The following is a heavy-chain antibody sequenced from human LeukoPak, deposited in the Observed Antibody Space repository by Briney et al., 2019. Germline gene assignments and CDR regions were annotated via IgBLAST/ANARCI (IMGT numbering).Heavy chain of an antibody. V-gene: IGHV1-2*02. CDR2: INPNSGGT. Sequence: GASVKVSCKASGYTFTGYYMHWVRQAPGQGLEWMGWINPNSGGTNYAQKFQGRVTMTRDTSISTAYMELSRLRSDDTAVYYCARDSYRMGRAVAGTVQSYWGQGTLVTVSS. D-gene: IGHD6-19*01. CDR1: GYTFTGYY. CDR3: ARDSYRMGRAVAGTVQSY. J-gene: IGHJ4*02.